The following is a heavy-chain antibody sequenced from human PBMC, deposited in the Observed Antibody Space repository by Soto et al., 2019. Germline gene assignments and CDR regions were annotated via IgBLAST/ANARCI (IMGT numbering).Heavy chain of an antibody. CDR1: GFPFSTYE. Sequence: EVQLLESGGGLIQPGGSLRLSCAASGFPFSTYEMTWARQSAGKGLEWVAFITSSGGPTYYADSVRGRFTISRDNSKNTLYLQMHSLRVEHTARYYCVKGGWLDDWGQRTLVTVSS. V-gene: IGHV3-23*01. CDR3: VKGGWLDD. J-gene: IGHJ5*02. CDR2: ITSSGGPT.